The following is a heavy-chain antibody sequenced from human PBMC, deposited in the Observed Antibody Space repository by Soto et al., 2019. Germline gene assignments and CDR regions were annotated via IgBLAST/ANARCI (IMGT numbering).Heavy chain of an antibody. CDR2: ISSSSSYI. Sequence: PACCVRQTCAAGGCIVLGCARIWNHQAPGHGLVWVSSISSSSSYIYYADSVKGRFTISRDNDKNSLYLQMNSLRAEDTAVYDCARDRRSNPITKIVGRPDALDIWGQGTMVTVSS. CDR1: GCIVLGCA. CDR3: ARDRRSNPITKIVGRPDALDI. J-gene: IGHJ3*02. V-gene: IGHV3-21*01. D-gene: IGHD3-22*01.